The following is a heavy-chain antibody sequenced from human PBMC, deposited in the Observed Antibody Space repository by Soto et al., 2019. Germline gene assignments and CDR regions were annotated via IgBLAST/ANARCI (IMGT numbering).Heavy chain of an antibody. J-gene: IGHJ5*02. Sequence: GGSLGLACAASGFTCSSYAMSCVRQAPGKGLEWVSAISGSGGSTYYADSVKGRFTISRDNSKDTLYLQMNSLRAEDTAVYYCAKRKGYDYVWMRHRTNSFDPWGQGTLVTV. CDR3: AKRKGYDYVWMRHRTNSFDP. V-gene: IGHV3-23*01. CDR2: ISGSGGST. D-gene: IGHD3-16*01. CDR1: GFTCSSYA.